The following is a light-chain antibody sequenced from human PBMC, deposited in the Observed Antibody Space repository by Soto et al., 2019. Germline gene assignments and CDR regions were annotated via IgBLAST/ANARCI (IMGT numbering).Light chain of an antibody. CDR1: QSVSTS. CDR3: HQYSNWPPFT. CDR2: GAS. V-gene: IGKV3-15*01. Sequence: EIVMTQSPATLSVSPGERAILSCRASQSVSTSLAGYQKKPGQAPKLLIFGASTRATGIPARFSGSGSGTEFTPTISSLQSEDLAVYYCHQYSNWPPFTFGQGTKLEI. J-gene: IGKJ2*01.